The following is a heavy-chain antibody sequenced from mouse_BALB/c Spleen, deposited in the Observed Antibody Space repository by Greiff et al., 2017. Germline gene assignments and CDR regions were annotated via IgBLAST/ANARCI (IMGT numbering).Heavy chain of an antibody. CDR1: GYSITSGYY. CDR2: ISYDGSN. CDR3: ARDESYYDYEAY. D-gene: IGHD2-4*01. V-gene: IGHV3-6*02. J-gene: IGHJ3*01. Sequence: EVQLVESGPGLVKPSQSLSLTCSVTGYSITSGYYWNWIRQFPGNKLEWMGYISYDGSNNYNPSLKNRITITRDTSKNQFFLKLNSVTTEDTATYYCARDESYYDYEAYWGQGTLVTVSA.